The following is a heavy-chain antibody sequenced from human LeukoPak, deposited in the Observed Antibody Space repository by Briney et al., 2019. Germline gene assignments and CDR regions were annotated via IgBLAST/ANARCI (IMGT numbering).Heavy chain of an antibody. CDR2: ISAYDGNT. CDR3: ARGGVSNSWYRSPDY. Sequence: ASVKVSCKASGYTFTIYGIGWVRQAPGQGLEWMGWISAYDGNTNYTQKFQGRVTMTTDTSTSTAHMEVKSLTSDDTAVYYCARGGVSNSWYRSPDYWGQGTLVTASS. D-gene: IGHD6-13*01. V-gene: IGHV1-18*01. CDR1: GYTFTIYG. J-gene: IGHJ4*02.